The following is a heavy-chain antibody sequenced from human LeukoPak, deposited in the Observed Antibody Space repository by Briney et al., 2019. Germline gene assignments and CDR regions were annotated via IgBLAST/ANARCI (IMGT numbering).Heavy chain of an antibody. CDR1: GGSISSYY. J-gene: IGHJ3*02. CDR2: IYYSGST. Sequence: SETLSLTCTVSGGSISSYYWSWIRQPPGKGLEWIGYIYYSGSTDYNPSLESRVTISVDTSKNQFSLKLSSVTAADTAVYYCARLVTYYDILTGYYNVGAFDIWGQGTMVTVSS. V-gene: IGHV4-59*08. CDR3: ARLVTYYDILTGYYNVGAFDI. D-gene: IGHD3-9*01.